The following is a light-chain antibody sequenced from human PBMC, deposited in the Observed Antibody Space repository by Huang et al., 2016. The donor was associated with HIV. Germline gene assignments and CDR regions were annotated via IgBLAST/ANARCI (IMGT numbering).Light chain of an antibody. CDR2: TAS. V-gene: IGKV1-39*01. CDR1: QNIDTY. Sequence: DIQMTQSPSSLSASVGDRVTIACRASQNIDTYLNWYQQTQGRAPKLLIYTASSLEIGVPSRFNGSGSGTDFTPTISGLQPEDSATYYCQQSYSTLFTFGPGTKVDIK. J-gene: IGKJ3*01. CDR3: QQSYSTLFT.